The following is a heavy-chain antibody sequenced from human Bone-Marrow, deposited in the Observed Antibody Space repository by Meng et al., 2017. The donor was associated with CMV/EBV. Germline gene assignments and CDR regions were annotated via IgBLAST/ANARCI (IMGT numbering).Heavy chain of an antibody. V-gene: IGHV3-30-3*01. D-gene: IGHD6-19*01. CDR2: ISYDGSNK. CDR1: GFTFSSYA. Sequence: GESLKISCAASGFTFSSYAMHWVRQAPGKGLEWVAVISYDGSNKYYADSVKGRFTISRDNSKNTLYLQMNSLRAEDTAVYYCARDRMIAVAYLPMGGMDVWGQRTTVTVSS. CDR3: ARDRMIAVAYLPMGGMDV. J-gene: IGHJ6*02.